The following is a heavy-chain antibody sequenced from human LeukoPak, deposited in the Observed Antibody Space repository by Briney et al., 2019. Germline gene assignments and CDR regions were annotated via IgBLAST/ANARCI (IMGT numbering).Heavy chain of an antibody. CDR3: ARALATISDY. V-gene: IGHV1-18*01. Sequence: ASVKVSCKASGYTFSNYGISWVRQAPGQGLEWMGWINPSNGNTNYAQNLQGRVTMTTDTSTSTAYMELRSLRSDDTAVYYCARALATISDYWGQGTLVTVSS. D-gene: IGHD5-12*01. J-gene: IGHJ4*02. CDR2: INPSNGNT. CDR1: GYTFSNYG.